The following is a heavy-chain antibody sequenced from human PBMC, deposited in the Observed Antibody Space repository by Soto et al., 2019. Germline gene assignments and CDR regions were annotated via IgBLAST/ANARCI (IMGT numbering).Heavy chain of an antibody. V-gene: IGHV4-34*01. CDR1: GGSFSGYY. CDR3: ARGRVAVRLYWFDP. J-gene: IGHJ5*02. CDR2: INHSGST. D-gene: IGHD6-6*01. Sequence: QVQLQQWGAGLLKPSETLSLTCAVYGGSFSGYYWSWIRQPPGKGLEWIGEINHSGSTNYNPSLKSRVTLSVDTSKNQFSLKLSSVTAADTAVYYCARGRVAVRLYWFDPWGQGTLVTVSS.